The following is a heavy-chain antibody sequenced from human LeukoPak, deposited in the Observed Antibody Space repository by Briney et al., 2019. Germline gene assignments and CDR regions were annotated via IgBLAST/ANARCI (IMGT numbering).Heavy chain of an antibody. CDR1: GGSISSYY. Sequence: KTSETLSLTCTVSGGSISSYYWSWIRQPAGKGLEWIGRIYTSWSTNYNPSLKSRVTISVDTSKNQFSLKLSSVTAADTAVYYCARWGKGYCSGGSCYPYYFDYWGQGTLVTVSS. J-gene: IGHJ4*02. D-gene: IGHD2-15*01. V-gene: IGHV4-4*07. CDR3: ARWGKGYCSGGSCYPYYFDY. CDR2: IYTSWST.